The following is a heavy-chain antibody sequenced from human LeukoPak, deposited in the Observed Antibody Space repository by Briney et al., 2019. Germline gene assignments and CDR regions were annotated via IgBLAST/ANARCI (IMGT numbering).Heavy chain of an antibody. CDR2: ISSSSSTI. V-gene: IGHV3-48*01. Sequence: GGSLRLSCAASGFTFSSYAMHWVRQAPGKGLEWVSYISSSSSTIYYPDSVKGRFTISRDNAKNSLYLQMNRLRAEDTAVYYCVRASLAAQYYFDYWGQGTLVTVSS. J-gene: IGHJ4*02. CDR1: GFTFSSYA. CDR3: VRASLAAQYYFDY. D-gene: IGHD6-6*01.